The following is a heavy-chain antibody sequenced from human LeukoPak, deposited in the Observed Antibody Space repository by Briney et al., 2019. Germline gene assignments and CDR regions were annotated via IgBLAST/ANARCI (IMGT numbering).Heavy chain of an antibody. V-gene: IGHV4-4*07. D-gene: IGHD3-22*01. CDR1: GGSISSYY. CDR2: IYTSGST. CDR3: ARDHYYDSSGYYFMSWFDS. J-gene: IGHJ5*01. Sequence: PSETLSLTCTVSGGSISSYYWSWIRQPAGKGLEWIGRIYTSGSTNYNPSLKSRVTMSVDTSENQFSLKLSSVTAADTAVYYCARDHYYDSSGYYFMSWFDSWGQGTLVTVSS.